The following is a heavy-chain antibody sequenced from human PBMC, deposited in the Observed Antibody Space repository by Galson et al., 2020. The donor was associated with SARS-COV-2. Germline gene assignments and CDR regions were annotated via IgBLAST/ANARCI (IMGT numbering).Heavy chain of an antibody. CDR2: INHSGST. D-gene: IGHD6-13*01. V-gene: IGHV4-34*01. J-gene: IGHJ2*01. CDR1: GFTFSSYW. Sequence: GSLRLSCAASGFTFSSYWMSWIRQPPGKGLEWIGEINHSGSTNYNPSLKSRVTISVDTSKNQFSLKLSSVTAADTAVYYCARGRPSSSWYGEYWYFDLWGRGTLVTVSS. CDR3: ARGRPSSSWYGEYWYFDL.